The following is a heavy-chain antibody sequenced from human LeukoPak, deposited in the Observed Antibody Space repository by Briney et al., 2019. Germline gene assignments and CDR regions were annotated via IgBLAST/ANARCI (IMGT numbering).Heavy chain of an antibody. CDR3: AKDLSGWYGDNWFDP. CDR1: GFTFSSYG. V-gene: IGHV3-30*02. D-gene: IGHD6-19*01. Sequence: PGGSLRLSCAASGFTFSSYGMHWVRQAPGKGLEWVAFIRYDGSNKYYADSVKGRFTISRDNSKNMLYLQMNSLRAEDTAVYYCAKDLSGWYGDNWFDPWGQGTLVTVSS. CDR2: IRYDGSNK. J-gene: IGHJ5*02.